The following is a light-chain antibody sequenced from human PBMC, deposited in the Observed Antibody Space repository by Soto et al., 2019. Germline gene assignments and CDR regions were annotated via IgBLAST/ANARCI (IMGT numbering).Light chain of an antibody. CDR3: QQYLYWPPQPT. Sequence: EILMTQSPATLRVSPGDTVTLSCRASQDVSNQVAWYQQKPGQAPRLLIFGVSDRPTGVPDRFSGEGSATDFTLTIHSLQPDDSALYFCQQYLYWPPQPTCGRGTQLEI. CDR1: QDVSNQ. J-gene: IGKJ2*01. CDR2: GVS. V-gene: IGKV3-15*01.